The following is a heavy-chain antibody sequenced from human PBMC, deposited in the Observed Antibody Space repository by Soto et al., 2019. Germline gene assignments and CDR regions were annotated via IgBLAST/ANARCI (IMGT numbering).Heavy chain of an antibody. CDR1: GYTFTHYY. Sequence: QVQLVQSGDEVRKPGASVKVSCRTSGYTFTHYYIHWVRQAPGQGLEWLGIINPASGSTNYAHKFQGIVTLTMDTSTPTVYMELGGLRAEDTAIFYCARDLAAGVHWGQGALVTVSS. D-gene: IGHD6-13*01. CDR3: ARDLAAGVH. J-gene: IGHJ4*02. V-gene: IGHV1-46*01. CDR2: INPASGST.